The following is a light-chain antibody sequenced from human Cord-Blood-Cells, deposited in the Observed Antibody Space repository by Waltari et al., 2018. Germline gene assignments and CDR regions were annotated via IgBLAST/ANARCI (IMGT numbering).Light chain of an antibody. CDR1: SSHVGGYTY. V-gene: IGLV2-11*01. CDR2: DVS. Sequence: QSALTQPRSVSGSPGKSVPIPCTGTSSHVGGYTYVSWYQQHPGKAPKLMIYDVSKRPSGVPDRFSGSKSGNTASLTISGLQAEDEADYYCCSYAGSSWVFGGGTKLTVL. J-gene: IGLJ3*02. CDR3: CSYAGSSWV.